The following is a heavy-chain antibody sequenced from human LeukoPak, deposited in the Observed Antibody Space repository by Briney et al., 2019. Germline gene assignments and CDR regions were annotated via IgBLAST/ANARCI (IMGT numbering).Heavy chain of an antibody. CDR2: IKQDGSGK. D-gene: IGHD6-13*01. Sequence: GGSLRLSCEASGFTFSNYWMSWVRQAPGKGLEWVANIKQDGSGKNYVDSVKGRFTISRDNAKKSLYLEMNSLRAEDTAVYYCARGAAAGTYPSGYWGQGTLVTVSS. V-gene: IGHV3-7*01. J-gene: IGHJ4*02. CDR3: ARGAAAGTYPSGY. CDR1: GFTFSNYW.